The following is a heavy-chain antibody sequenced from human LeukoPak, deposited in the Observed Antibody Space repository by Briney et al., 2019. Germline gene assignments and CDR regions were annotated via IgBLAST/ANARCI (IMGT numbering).Heavy chain of an antibody. CDR3: ARGADRWLQRYNWFDP. D-gene: IGHD5-24*01. J-gene: IGHJ5*02. V-gene: IGHV1-69*05. Sequence: SVKVSCKASGGTFSSYATSWVRRAPGQRLEWRGGIIPIFGTANYAQKFQGRVTITTDESTSTAYMELSSLRSEDTAVYYCARGADRWLQRYNWFDPWGQGTLVTVSS. CDR2: IIPIFGTA. CDR1: GGTFSSYA.